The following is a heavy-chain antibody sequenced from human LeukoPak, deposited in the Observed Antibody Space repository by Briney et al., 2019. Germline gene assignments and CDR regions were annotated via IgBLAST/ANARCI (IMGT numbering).Heavy chain of an antibody. CDR2: IYYSGST. CDR3: ARTTLTSYYFDY. J-gene: IGHJ4*02. V-gene: IGHV4-31*03. CDR1: GGSISSGGYY. Sequence: TLSLTCTVSGGSISSGGYYWSWIRQHPGTGLEWIGYIYYSGSTYYNPSLKSRVTISVDTSKNQFSLKLSSVTAADTAVYYCARTTLTSYYFDYWGQGTLVTVSS. D-gene: IGHD1-1*01.